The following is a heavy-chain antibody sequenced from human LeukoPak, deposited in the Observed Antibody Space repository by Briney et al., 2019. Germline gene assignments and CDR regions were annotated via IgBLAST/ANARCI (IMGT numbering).Heavy chain of an antibody. CDR3: ARDAGDDYLWGSYRFFDY. V-gene: IGHV4-39*07. J-gene: IGHJ4*02. CDR1: GGSISSSSYY. Sequence: SETLSLTCTVSGGSISSSSYYWGWIRQPPGKGLEWIGSIYYSGSTYYNPSLKSRVTISVDTSKTQFSLRLRSVTAADTAVFYCARDAGDDYLWGSYRFFDYWGQGALVTVSS. CDR2: IYYSGST. D-gene: IGHD3-16*02.